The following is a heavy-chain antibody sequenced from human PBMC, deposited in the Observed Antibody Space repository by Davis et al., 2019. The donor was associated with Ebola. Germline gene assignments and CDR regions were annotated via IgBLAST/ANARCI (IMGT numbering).Heavy chain of an antibody. CDR3: ARITKERRSPPCGMDV. CDR2: ISSSGSTI. J-gene: IGHJ6*02. Sequence: GESLKISCAASGFTFSDYYMSWIRQAPGKGLEWVSYISSSGSTIYYADSVKGRFTISRDNAKNSLYLQMNSLRAEDTAVYYCARITKERRSPPCGMDVWGQGTTVTVSS. CDR1: GFTFSDYY. D-gene: IGHD3-16*01. V-gene: IGHV3-11*01.